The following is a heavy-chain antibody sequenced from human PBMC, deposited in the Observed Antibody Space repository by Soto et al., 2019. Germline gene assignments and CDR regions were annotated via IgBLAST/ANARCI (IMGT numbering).Heavy chain of an antibody. Sequence: EVQLLESEGGLVQPGGSLRLSCAASGFTFRSYGMTWVRQAPGKGLEWVSFSSATGSGTYYADSVKGRFTISRDNSKNTLYLQMTSLRADDTAVYYCAKDRRAGGNYGFYSDFWGQGALVIVSS. D-gene: IGHD1-7*01. J-gene: IGHJ4*02. CDR1: GFTFRSYG. V-gene: IGHV3-23*01. CDR3: AKDRRAGGNYGFYSDF. CDR2: SSATGSGT.